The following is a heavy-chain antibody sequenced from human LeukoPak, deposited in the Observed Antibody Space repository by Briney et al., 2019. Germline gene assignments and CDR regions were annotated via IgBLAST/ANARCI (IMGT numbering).Heavy chain of an antibody. Sequence: ASVKVSCKASGYTFTGYYMHWVRQAPGQGLEWMGWINPNSGGTNYAQKFQGRVTMTRDTSISTAYMELSRLRSDDTAVYDCARDGVLAGLVIIGLDYWGQGTLVTVSS. J-gene: IGHJ4*02. CDR2: INPNSGGT. D-gene: IGHD3/OR15-3a*01. CDR1: GYTFTGYY. CDR3: ARDGVLAGLVIIGLDY. V-gene: IGHV1-2*02.